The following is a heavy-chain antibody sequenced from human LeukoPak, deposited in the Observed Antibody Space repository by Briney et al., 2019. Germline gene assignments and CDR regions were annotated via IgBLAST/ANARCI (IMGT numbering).Heavy chain of an antibody. CDR2: ISYDGSNK. J-gene: IGHJ4*02. CDR1: GFTFSSYA. Sequence: GRSLRLSCAASGFTFSSYAMHWVRQAPGQGLEWVAVISYDGSNKYYADSVKGRFTISRDNSKNTLYLQMNSLRAEDTAVYYCARGVSIGYCSSTSCSEGGYWGQGTLVTVSS. V-gene: IGHV3-30-3*01. CDR3: ARGVSIGYCSSTSCSEGGY. D-gene: IGHD2-2*01.